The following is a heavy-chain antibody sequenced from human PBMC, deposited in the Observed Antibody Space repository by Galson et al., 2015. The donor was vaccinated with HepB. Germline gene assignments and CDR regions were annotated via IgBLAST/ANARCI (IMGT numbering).Heavy chain of an antibody. CDR2: INPYNRDT. Sequence: SVKVSCKASGYNFSTYSITWVRQAPGQGLEWMGWINPYNRDTKYARKFEGRVSMTTKTFTNTAYMELGSLRSDDTAVYYCARGAFLGVVGCTQNNWFAPWGQGTRVTVSS. D-gene: IGHD2-15*01. V-gene: IGHV1-18*01. CDR1: GYNFSTYS. CDR3: ARGAFLGVVGCTQNNWFAP. J-gene: IGHJ5*02.